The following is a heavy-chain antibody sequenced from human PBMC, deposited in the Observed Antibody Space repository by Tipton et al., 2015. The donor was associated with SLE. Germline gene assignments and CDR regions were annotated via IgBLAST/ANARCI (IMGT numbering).Heavy chain of an antibody. CDR2: IYYSGST. J-gene: IGHJ4*02. CDR1: GGSISSHY. Sequence: TLFLTCTVSGGSISSHYWSWIRQPPGKGLEWIEYIYYSGSTNYNPSLKSRVTISVDTSKNQFSLKLSSVTAADTAVYYCARVEDGDYLSSWGQGTLVTVSS. D-gene: IGHD4-17*01. V-gene: IGHV4-59*08. CDR3: ARVEDGDYLSS.